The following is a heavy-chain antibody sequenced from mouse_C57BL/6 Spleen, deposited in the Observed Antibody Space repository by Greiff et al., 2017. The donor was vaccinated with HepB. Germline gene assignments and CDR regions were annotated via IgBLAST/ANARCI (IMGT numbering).Heavy chain of an antibody. D-gene: IGHD4-1*01. Sequence: EVKLQESGPGLVKPSQSLSLTCSVTGYSITSGYYWNWIRQFPGNKLEWMGYISYDGSNNYNPSPKNRISITRDTSKNQFFLKLNSVTTEDTATYYCARGGNWDGYWGQGTLVTVSA. J-gene: IGHJ3*01. V-gene: IGHV3-6*01. CDR3: ARGGNWDGY. CDR1: GYSITSGYY. CDR2: ISYDGSN.